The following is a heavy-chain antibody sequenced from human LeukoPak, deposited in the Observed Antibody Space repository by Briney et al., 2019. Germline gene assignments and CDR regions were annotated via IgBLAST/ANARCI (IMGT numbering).Heavy chain of an antibody. Sequence: SETLSLTCTVSGGSISSYYWSWTRQPPGKGLEWIGYIYYSGSTNYNPSLKSRVTISVDTSKNQFSLKLSSVTAADTAVYYCARAYYDYVWGKNWFDPWGQGTLVTVSS. V-gene: IGHV4-59*01. D-gene: IGHD3-16*01. J-gene: IGHJ5*02. CDR1: GGSISSYY. CDR3: ARAYYDYVWGKNWFDP. CDR2: IYYSGST.